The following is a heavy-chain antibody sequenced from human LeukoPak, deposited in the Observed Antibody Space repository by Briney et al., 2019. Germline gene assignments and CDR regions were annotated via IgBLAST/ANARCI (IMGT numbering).Heavy chain of an antibody. J-gene: IGHJ4*02. V-gene: IGHV4-34*01. CDR3: ARDPGNWNWDYFDY. CDR1: GGSFSGYY. Sequence: SETLSLTCAVYGGSFSGYYWSWIRQPPGKGLEWIGEINHSGSTNYNPSLKSRVTISVDTSKNQFSLKLSSVTAADTAVYYCARDPGNWNWDYFDYWGQGTLVTVSS. CDR2: INHSGST. D-gene: IGHD1-7*01.